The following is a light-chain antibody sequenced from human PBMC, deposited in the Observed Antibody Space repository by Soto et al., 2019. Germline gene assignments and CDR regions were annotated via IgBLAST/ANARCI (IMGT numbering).Light chain of an antibody. CDR2: GAS. CDR1: QSVSSN. Sequence: ESVLTHSPATLSVSPGERATLSCRASQSVSSNLAWYQQKPGQAPRLLIYGASSRATGIPDRFSGSGSGTDFTLTISNLEPEDSAVYYCQQRSIWPLTFGGGTKVDIK. V-gene: IGKV3-11*01. J-gene: IGKJ4*01. CDR3: QQRSIWPLT.